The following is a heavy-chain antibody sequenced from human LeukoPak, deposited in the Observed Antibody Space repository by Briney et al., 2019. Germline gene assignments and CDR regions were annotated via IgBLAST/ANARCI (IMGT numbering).Heavy chain of an antibody. D-gene: IGHD2-2*01. CDR1: GFTFEDYG. Sequence: GGSLRLSCAASGFTFEDYGMSWVRQAPGKGLEWVSGINWNGGKTGYTDSVKGRFTISRDNAKNSLYLQMNSLRAEDTAVYYCARDCSSTSCYVTGYYGMDVWGQGTTVTVSS. V-gene: IGHV3-20*04. J-gene: IGHJ6*02. CDR2: INWNGGKT. CDR3: ARDCSSTSCYVTGYYGMDV.